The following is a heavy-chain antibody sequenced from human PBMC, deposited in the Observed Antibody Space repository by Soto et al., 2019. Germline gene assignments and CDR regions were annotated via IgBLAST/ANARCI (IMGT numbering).Heavy chain of an antibody. D-gene: IGHD3-22*01. J-gene: IGHJ3*02. Sequence: GASVKVSCKASGYTFTSYAMHWVRQAPGQRLEWMGWINAGNGNTKYSQKFQGRVTITRDTSASTAYMELSSLRSEDTAVYYCARTAITMIVPMAEFDIWGQGTMVTVSS. CDR1: GYTFTSYA. V-gene: IGHV1-3*01. CDR3: ARTAITMIVPMAEFDI. CDR2: INAGNGNT.